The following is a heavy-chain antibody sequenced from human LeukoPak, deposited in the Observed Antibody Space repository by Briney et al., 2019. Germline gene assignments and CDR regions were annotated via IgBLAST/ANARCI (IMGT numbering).Heavy chain of an antibody. CDR2: ISSSSYI. J-gene: IGHJ4*02. V-gene: IGHV3-21*01. CDR3: ASGPSKAGTLY. CDR1: GFTFSSYS. Sequence: TGGSLRLSCAASGFTFSSYSMNWVRQAPGKGLEWVSSISSSSYIYYADSVKGRFTISRDNAKNSLYLQMNSLRAEDTAVYYCASGPSKAGTLYWGQGTLVTVSS. D-gene: IGHD6-13*01.